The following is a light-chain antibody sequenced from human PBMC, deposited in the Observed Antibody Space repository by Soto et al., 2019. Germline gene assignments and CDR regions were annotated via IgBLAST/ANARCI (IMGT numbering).Light chain of an antibody. J-gene: IGKJ1*01. CDR3: QQYNNWPPWT. CDR2: GAS. V-gene: IGKV3-15*01. CDR1: QSVSSN. Sequence: EIVMTQSPATLSVSPGERATLSCRASQSVSSNLAWYQQKPGQAPRLPIYGASTRATGIPARFSGSGSGTEFTLTISSLQSEDFAVYYCQQYNNWPPWTFGQATKVEIK.